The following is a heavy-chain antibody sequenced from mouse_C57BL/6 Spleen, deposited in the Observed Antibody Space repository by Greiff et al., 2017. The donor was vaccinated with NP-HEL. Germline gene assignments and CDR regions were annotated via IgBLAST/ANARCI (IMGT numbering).Heavy chain of an antibody. CDR1: GYTFTSYW. Sequence: QVQLQQPGAELVKPGASVKLSCKASGYTFTSYWMHWVKQRPGQGLEWIGMIHPTSGTTHYNEKFQSKATLAVDKSSITGYMQLSSLSSEDSSVYYCTYGNWYFDVWGTGTTVTVSS. V-gene: IGHV1-64*01. CDR3: TYGNWYFDV. CDR2: IHPTSGTT. D-gene: IGHD2-1*01. J-gene: IGHJ1*03.